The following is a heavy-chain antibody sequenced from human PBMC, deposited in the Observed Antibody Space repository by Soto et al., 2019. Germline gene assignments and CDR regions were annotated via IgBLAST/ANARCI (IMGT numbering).Heavy chain of an antibody. J-gene: IGHJ6*02. D-gene: IGHD1-26*01. CDR3: ARGDGRGSTGFYYYYGMDV. CDR1: GFTFTNYF. V-gene: IGHV1-46*01. CDR2: ISPYDGST. Sequence: QVQLVQSGAEMKKPGASVKVSCKASGFTFTNYFFHWVRQAPRQGLEWVGIISPYDGSTNYLPSLQGRVTLTSDTSTNTVYMELSSLRSEDTAVYYCARGDGRGSTGFYYYYGMDVWGHGTTVTVSS.